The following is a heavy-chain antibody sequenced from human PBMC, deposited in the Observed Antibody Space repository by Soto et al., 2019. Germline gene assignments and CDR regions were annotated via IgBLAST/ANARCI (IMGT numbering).Heavy chain of an antibody. CDR1: GGTFSSYA. CDR2: IIPIFGTA. Sequence: RASVKVSCKASGGTFSSYAISWVRQAPGQGLEWMGGIIPIFGTANYAQKFQGRVTITADESTSTAYMELSSLRSEDTAVYYCASLGGLTPMDYWGQGTLVTVSS. J-gene: IGHJ4*02. V-gene: IGHV1-69*13. D-gene: IGHD3-9*01. CDR3: ASLGGLTPMDY.